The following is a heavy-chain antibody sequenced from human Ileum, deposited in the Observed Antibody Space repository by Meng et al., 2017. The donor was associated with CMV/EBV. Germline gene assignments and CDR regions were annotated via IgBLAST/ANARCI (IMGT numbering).Heavy chain of an antibody. J-gene: IGHJ4*02. CDR1: GGTFSRNS. CDR3: AKDQADDYNYPPLDY. D-gene: IGHD5-24*01. V-gene: IGHV1-69*08. CDR2: YIPIVDVT. Sequence: QVPLVQSGAEGKKPESSGKVPCKAPGGTFSRNSSTWVRQAPGQGLEWMGRYIPIVDVTNYSQKFQGRVTIPADKATGTAYMELTSLRSEDTAVYYCAKDQADDYNYPPLDYWGQGTLVTVSS.